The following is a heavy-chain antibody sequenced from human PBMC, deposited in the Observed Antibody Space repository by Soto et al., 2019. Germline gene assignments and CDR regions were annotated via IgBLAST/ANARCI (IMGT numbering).Heavy chain of an antibody. Sequence: DSVKGRFTISRDNSKDTLYVQMNSLRPEDTTVYYCAKDGPRYKWKFESHWFDPWGQGTLVTVSS. V-gene: IGHV3-30*02. J-gene: IGHJ5*02. CDR3: AKDGPRYKWKFESHWFDP. D-gene: IGHD1-20*01.